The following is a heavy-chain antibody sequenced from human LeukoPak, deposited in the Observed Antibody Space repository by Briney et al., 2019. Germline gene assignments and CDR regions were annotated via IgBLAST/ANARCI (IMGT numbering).Heavy chain of an antibody. CDR3: ARVDSSSWYYYYYGMDV. D-gene: IGHD6-13*01. CDR2: IYYSGST. Sequence: SETLSLTCTVSGGSISSYYWSWIRQPPGKGLEWIGYIYYSGSTNYSPSLKSRVTISVDTSKNQFSLKLSSVTAADTAVYYCARVDSSSWYYYYYGMDVWGQGTTVTVSS. J-gene: IGHJ6*01. CDR1: GGSISSYY. V-gene: IGHV4-59*01.